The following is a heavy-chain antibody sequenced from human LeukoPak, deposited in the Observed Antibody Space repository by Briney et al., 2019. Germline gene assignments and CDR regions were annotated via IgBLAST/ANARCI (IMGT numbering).Heavy chain of an antibody. V-gene: IGHV3-15*01. D-gene: IGHD6-19*01. CDR3: ARVGGSGLDFDY. Sequence: PGGSLRLSCAASGFTFSNAWMSWVRQAPGKGLEWVGRIKSKTDGGTTDYAAPVKGRFTISRDDSKNTLYLQMNSLKTEDTAVYYCARVGGSGLDFDYWGQGTLVTVSS. CDR1: GFTFSNAW. CDR2: IKSKTDGGTT. J-gene: IGHJ4*02.